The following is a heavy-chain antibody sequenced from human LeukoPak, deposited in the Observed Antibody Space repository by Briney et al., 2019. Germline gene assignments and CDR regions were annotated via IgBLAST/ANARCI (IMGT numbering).Heavy chain of an antibody. CDR1: GGSISSSSYY. D-gene: IGHD6-19*01. CDR3: ARRNSGWYLFDY. V-gene: IGHV4-39*01. Sequence: SETLSLTCTVSGGSISSSSYYWRWIRQPPGKGLEWIGSIYYSGSTYYNPALKSRVTISVDTSKNQFSLKLRSVTAADTAVYYCARRNSGWYLFDYWGEGTLVTVFS. J-gene: IGHJ4*02. CDR2: IYYSGST.